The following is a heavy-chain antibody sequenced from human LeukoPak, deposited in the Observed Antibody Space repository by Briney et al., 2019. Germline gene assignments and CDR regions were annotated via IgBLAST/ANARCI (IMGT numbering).Heavy chain of an antibody. CDR1: GFTFSSYG. D-gene: IGHD2-2*01. V-gene: IGHV3-30*02. CDR2: IRYDGSNK. J-gene: IGHJ4*02. CDR3: ARVKSCSSTSCYRYYFDY. Sequence: PGGSLRLSCAASGFTFSSYGMHWARQAPGKGLEWVAFIRYDGSNKYYADSVKGRFTISRDNSKNTLYLQMNSLRSEDTAVYYCARVKSCSSTSCYRYYFDYWGQGTLVTVSS.